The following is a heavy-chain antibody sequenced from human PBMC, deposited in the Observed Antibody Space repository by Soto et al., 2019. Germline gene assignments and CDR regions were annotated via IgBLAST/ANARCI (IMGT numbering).Heavy chain of an antibody. CDR3: ARLHCSSSNCYNGWFDP. J-gene: IGHJ5*02. CDR2: IDQGGST. CDR1: GGSISSSNW. V-gene: IGHV4-4*02. Sequence: SETLSLTCAVSGGSISSSNWWSWVRQPPGKGLEWIGEIDQGGSTNYRPSLKSRVTMSVDRSKNQVSLRLTSVTAADTAVYYCARLHCSSSNCYNGWFDPWGQGTLVTVS. D-gene: IGHD2-2*02.